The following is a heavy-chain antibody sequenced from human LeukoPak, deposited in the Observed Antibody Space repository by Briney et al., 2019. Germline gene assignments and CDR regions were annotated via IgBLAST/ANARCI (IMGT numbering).Heavy chain of an antibody. Sequence: SETLTLPCTVSGGSISSYSWSWIRQSPGRGLEWIASFVTTTRTYNPSFKSRVAMSLDTSKNQFSLSLKSLTTADSAIYYCARDTSVASGMLHWGRGTLVTVSS. J-gene: IGHJ1*01. CDR3: ARDTSVASGMLH. CDR1: GGSISSYS. V-gene: IGHV4-59*01. CDR2: FVTTTR. D-gene: IGHD6-19*01.